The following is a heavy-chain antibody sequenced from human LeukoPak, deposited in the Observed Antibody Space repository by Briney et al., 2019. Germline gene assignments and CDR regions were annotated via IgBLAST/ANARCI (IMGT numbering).Heavy chain of an antibody. CDR2: ISGSGGST. J-gene: IGHJ5*01. D-gene: IGHD3-9*01. Sequence: GGTLRLSCAASGFTFSSYGMSWARQAPGKVLEWVSTISGSGGSTYYADSVKGRFTISRDNSKNTLYLQMNSLRAEDTAVYYCAKFDSSWFVYWGQGTLVTVSS. CDR1: GFTFSSYG. CDR3: AKFDSSWFVY. V-gene: IGHV3-23*01.